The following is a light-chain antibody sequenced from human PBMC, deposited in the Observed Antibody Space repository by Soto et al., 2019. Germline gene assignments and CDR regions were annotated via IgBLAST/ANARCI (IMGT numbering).Light chain of an antibody. CDR2: KAS. CDR3: QHYNSYSEA. V-gene: IGKV1-5*03. CDR1: QDISNC. Sequence: DIQMTQSPSSLSASVGDRVTITCQASQDISNCLNWYQQKPEKAPKLLIYKASTLKSGVPSRFSGSGSGTEFTLTISSLQPDDFATYYCQHYNSYSEAFGQGTKVDIK. J-gene: IGKJ1*01.